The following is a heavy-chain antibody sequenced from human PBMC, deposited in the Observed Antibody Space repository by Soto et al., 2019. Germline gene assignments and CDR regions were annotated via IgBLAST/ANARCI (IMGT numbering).Heavy chain of an antibody. V-gene: IGHV4-61*01. D-gene: IGHD7-27*01. CDR2: IDDNGST. CDR1: GGSVTSDSHF. J-gene: IGHJ4*02. CDR3: ARVGLGTYFDY. Sequence: SETLSLTCTVSGGSVTSDSHFWSWIRQPPGKGLEWIGYIDDNGSTNYSPSLKSRVTISVDTSKNQFSLKLTSMTAADTAVYYCARVGLGTYFDYWGQGTLVTVSS.